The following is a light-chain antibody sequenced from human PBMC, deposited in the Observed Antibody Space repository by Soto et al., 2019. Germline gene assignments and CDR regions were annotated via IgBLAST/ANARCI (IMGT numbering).Light chain of an antibody. V-gene: IGLV2-14*01. J-gene: IGLJ2*01. CDR2: EVS. CDR1: SSDVGGYNY. Sequence: QSALTQPASVSGSPGQSITISCTGTSSDVGGYNYVSWYQQHPGKAPKLMIYEVSNRPSGVSNPLSGSKSGNTASLTISGLQAEDEADYYCSSYTSSRTLVFGGGTKRTVL. CDR3: SSYTSSRTLV.